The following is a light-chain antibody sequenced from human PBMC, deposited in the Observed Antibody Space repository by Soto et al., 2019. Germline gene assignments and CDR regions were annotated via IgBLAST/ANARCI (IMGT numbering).Light chain of an antibody. J-gene: IGKJ1*01. CDR1: DNIHRW. CDR3: QQYNSYSWT. V-gene: IGKV1-5*01. Sequence: DIQMAQSPSTLSASMGDRVTITCRASDNIHRWLAWYQQKPGQAARLLIYDTSTLKTGVPSRFSGSGSGTEFKLTIADLQPDDFATYFCQQYNSYSWTFGQGTKV. CDR2: DTS.